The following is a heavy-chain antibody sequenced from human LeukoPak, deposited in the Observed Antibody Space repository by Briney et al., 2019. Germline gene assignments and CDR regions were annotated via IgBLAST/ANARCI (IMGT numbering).Heavy chain of an antibody. CDR1: GYTFTSYD. Sequence: ASVEVSCKASGYTFTSYDISWVRQATGQGLEWMGWMNPNSGITGYAQKFQGRVTVTRNTSISTAYMELSSLRSEDTAVYYCARGGYSSSWYPNYDASDIWGQGTMVTVSS. D-gene: IGHD6-13*01. CDR2: MNPNSGIT. CDR3: ARGGYSSSWYPNYDASDI. V-gene: IGHV1-8*01. J-gene: IGHJ3*02.